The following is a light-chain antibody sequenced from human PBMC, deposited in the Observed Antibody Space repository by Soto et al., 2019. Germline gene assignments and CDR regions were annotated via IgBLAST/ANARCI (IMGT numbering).Light chain of an antibody. V-gene: IGKV1-5*03. CDR1: QGISSW. Sequence: DIQMTQSPSSVSASVGDRVTITCRASQGISSWLAWYQQKPGKAPKLLIYKASTLESGVPSRFSGSGSGTEFTLTISSLQPDDFATYYCQQYNSYSRTFGQGTKVDIK. CDR2: KAS. CDR3: QQYNSYSRT. J-gene: IGKJ1*01.